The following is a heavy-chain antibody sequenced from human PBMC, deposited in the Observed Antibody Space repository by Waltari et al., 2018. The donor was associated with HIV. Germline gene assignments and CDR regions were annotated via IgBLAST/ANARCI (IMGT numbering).Heavy chain of an antibody. CDR1: GTSMKSLWTWMSQPASYS. J-gene: IGHJ5*02. V-gene: IGHV4-61*01. CDR3: ARGRVVDYKGGWFAP. CDR2: DSGTGDT. D-gene: IGHD3-22*01. Sequence: QLHESGPGLAEASETLSLTCSVSGTSMKSLWTWMSQPASYSWTWISHFPGRGLEWLVMDSGTGDTAYIPSLQGRVSISLDAANSEFSRMLTSATSTDTAVYFCARGRVVDYKGGWFAPWGQGIPVIVSS.